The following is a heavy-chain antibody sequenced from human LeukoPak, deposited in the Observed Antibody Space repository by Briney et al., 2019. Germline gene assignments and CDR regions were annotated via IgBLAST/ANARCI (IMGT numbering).Heavy chain of an antibody. Sequence: GGSLRLSCSGSGFTFSTYNMLWARQTPAKGLEYHFYITSGGSAVHYADSVKDRFTFSRGNAKNSVYLQMNSLRVEDTGIYYCARVGSKGDWFDYWGQGTRVIVSS. D-gene: IGHD1-26*01. J-gene: IGHJ5*01. CDR1: GFTFSTYN. CDR3: ARVGSKGDWFDY. V-gene: IGHV3-48*01. CDR2: ITSGGSAV.